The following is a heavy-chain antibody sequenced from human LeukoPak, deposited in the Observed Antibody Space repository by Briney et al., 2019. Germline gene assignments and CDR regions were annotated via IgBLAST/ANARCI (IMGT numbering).Heavy chain of an antibody. J-gene: IGHJ3*02. V-gene: IGHV3-23*01. CDR2: ISGSGGST. D-gene: IGHD6-13*01. CDR1: GFTFSSYA. CDR3: AKGQQLSPSAFDI. Sequence: GGSLRLSCAASGFTFSSYAMSWVRQAPGKGLEWVSAISGSGGSTCYADSVKGRFTISRDNSKNTLYLQMNSLRAEDTAVYYCAKGQQLSPSAFDIWGQGTMVTVSS.